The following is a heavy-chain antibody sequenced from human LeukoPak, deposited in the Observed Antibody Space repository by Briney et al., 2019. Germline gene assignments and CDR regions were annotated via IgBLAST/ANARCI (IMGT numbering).Heavy chain of an antibody. J-gene: IGHJ4*02. CDR1: GFTFSSYA. CDR3: VKRGHSEDYAYDY. D-gene: IGHD4-17*01. Sequence: GGSLRLSCSASGFTFSSYAMHWVRQAPGRGLQYVSAISSSGDNTHYADSVKGRFTISRDNSKNTLYLQMSSLRPEDTAVYHCVKRGHSEDYAYDYWGQGTLVTVSS. CDR2: ISSSGDNT. V-gene: IGHV3-64D*06.